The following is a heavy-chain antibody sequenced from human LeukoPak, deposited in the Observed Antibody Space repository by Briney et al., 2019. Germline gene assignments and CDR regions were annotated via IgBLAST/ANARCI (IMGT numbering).Heavy chain of an antibody. J-gene: IGHJ4*02. CDR1: GGSNVSIIHY. Sequence: PSETLSLTCTVSGGSNVSIIHYWGWIRQPPGRGLEWIGTIYYSGSTYYNPSLKSRVTISVDTSKNQFSLKLSSVTAADTAVYYCARGRYWGSSSGLVFDYWGQGTLVTVSS. CDR2: IYYSGST. CDR3: ARGRYWGSSSGLVFDY. D-gene: IGHD6-6*01. V-gene: IGHV4-39*07.